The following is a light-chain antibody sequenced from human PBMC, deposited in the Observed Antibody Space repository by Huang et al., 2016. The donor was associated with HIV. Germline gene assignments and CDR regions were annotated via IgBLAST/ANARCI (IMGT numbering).Light chain of an antibody. CDR1: QNISRY. V-gene: IGKV1-39*01. J-gene: IGKJ2*01. Sequence: DIQMTQSPSSLSAFIGDRVIISCRASQNISRYLNWYQQKPGKAPKLLIYAAISLQGGVPSTFSGNGSGTDFTLTITNLQPEESATYYCQQSDRTPRTFGQGTKLEIK. CDR3: QQSDRTPRT. CDR2: AAI.